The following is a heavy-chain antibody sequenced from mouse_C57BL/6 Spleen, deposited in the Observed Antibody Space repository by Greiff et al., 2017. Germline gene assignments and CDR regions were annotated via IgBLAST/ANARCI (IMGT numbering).Heavy chain of an antibody. D-gene: IGHD1-1*01. Sequence: QVQLQQPGAELVKPGASVKLSCKASGYTFTSYWMQWVKQRPGQGLEWIGEIDPSDSYTNYNQKFKGKATLTVDTSSSTAYMQLSSLTSEDSAVYYCARNYYYGSSYDYFDYWGQGTTLTVSS. J-gene: IGHJ2*01. CDR3: ARNYYYGSSYDYFDY. CDR1: GYTFTSYW. CDR2: IDPSDSYT. V-gene: IGHV1-50*01.